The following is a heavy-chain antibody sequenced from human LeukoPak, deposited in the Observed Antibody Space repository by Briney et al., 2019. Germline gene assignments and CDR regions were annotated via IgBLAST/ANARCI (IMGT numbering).Heavy chain of an antibody. Sequence: GGSLRLSCAPSGFSVGTYEMNWVRQAPGKRLEWLSNIGPGDRTLYHADTVQGRFTISRDNAKNSVYLQMSSLRDEDTGVYYCAREGIAGPSGYDAFDIWGQGTVVAVSS. V-gene: IGHV3-48*03. D-gene: IGHD5-12*01. CDR2: IGPGDRTL. J-gene: IGHJ3*02. CDR3: AREGIAGPSGYDAFDI. CDR1: GFSVGTYE.